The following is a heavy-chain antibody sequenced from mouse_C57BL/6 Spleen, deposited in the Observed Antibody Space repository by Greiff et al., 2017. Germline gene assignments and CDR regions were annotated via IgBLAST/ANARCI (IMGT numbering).Heavy chain of an antibody. V-gene: IGHV1-50*01. CDR1: GYTFTSYW. D-gene: IGHD1-1*01. Sequence: VQLQQPGAELVKPGASVKLSCKASGYTFTSYWMQWVKQRPGQGLEWIGEIDPSDSYTNYNQKFKGKATLAVDTSSSTAYMQLSSLTSEDSAVYYCARSTITTVVATDYWGQGTTLTVSS. J-gene: IGHJ2*01. CDR2: IDPSDSYT. CDR3: ARSTITTVVATDY.